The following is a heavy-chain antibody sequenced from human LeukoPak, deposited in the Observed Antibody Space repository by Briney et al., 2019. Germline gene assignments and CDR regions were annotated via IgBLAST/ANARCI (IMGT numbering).Heavy chain of an antibody. D-gene: IGHD3-10*01. V-gene: IGHV3-15*01. J-gene: IGHJ5*02. CDR1: GFTFSNTW. Sequence: GGSLRLSCVASGFTFSNTWMSWVRQAPGKGLEWVGRIKSKTDGGTIDYGAPVKGRFTISRDDSKNTLYLEMNSLRIEDTAVYYCTTPSSSWGQGTLVTVSS. CDR2: IKSKTDGGTI. CDR3: TTPSSS.